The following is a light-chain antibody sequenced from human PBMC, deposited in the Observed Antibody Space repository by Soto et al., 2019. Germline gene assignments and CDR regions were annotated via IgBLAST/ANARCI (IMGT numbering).Light chain of an antibody. J-gene: IGKJ1*01. Sequence: DIQMTQSPSSVSASVGDRDTITCRASQDVSTWVAWYQRRPGKAPKLLMYATSTLQSGVPSRFSGSGSGTDFTLTISSLQPEDSAIYFCQQAHTLPWTFGQGTKVDIK. V-gene: IGKV1-12*01. CDR2: ATS. CDR3: QQAHTLPWT. CDR1: QDVSTW.